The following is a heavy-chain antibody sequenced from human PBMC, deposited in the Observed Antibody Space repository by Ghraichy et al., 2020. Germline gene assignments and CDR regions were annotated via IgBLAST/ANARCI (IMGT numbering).Heavy chain of an antibody. V-gene: IGHV4-39*01. J-gene: IGHJ4*02. Sequence: SETLSLTCTVSGGSISSSSYYWGWIRQPPGKGLEWIGSIYYSGSTYYNPSLKSRVTISVDTSKNQFSLKLSSVTAADTAVYYCARMYSGRIYYFDYWGQGTLVTVSS. CDR3: ARMYSGRIYYFDY. D-gene: IGHD1-26*01. CDR2: IYYSGST. CDR1: GGSISSSSYY.